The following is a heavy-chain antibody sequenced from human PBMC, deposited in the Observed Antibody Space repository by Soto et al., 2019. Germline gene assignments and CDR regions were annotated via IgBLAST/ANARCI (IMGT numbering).Heavy chain of an antibody. V-gene: IGHV1-18*01. D-gene: IGHD3-10*01. CDR1: GYTFNSYG. Sequence: QVHLVQSGAEVKKPGASVKVSCKASGYTFNSYGINWVRQAPGQGLEWMGRISTSNGYTEYAQKFQGRVTMTTDTSTSTAYMEVRTLRSDDTAVYFCATLFGRNYFAYWGQGTLVAVSS. CDR3: ATLFGRNYFAY. J-gene: IGHJ4*02. CDR2: ISTSNGYT.